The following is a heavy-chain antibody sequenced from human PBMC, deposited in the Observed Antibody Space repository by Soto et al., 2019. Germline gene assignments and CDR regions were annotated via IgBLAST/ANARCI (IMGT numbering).Heavy chain of an antibody. D-gene: IGHD6-19*01. CDR1: GFTFSSYS. CDR2: ISSSSSTI. Sequence: GGSLSLSCAASGFTFSSYSMNWVRQAPGEGLEWVSYISSSSSTIYYADSVKGRFTISRDNAKNSLYLQMNSLRDEDTAVYYCARGLRAVAGTYYYYYMDVWGKGTTVTVSS. J-gene: IGHJ6*03. CDR3: ARGLRAVAGTYYYYYMDV. V-gene: IGHV3-48*02.